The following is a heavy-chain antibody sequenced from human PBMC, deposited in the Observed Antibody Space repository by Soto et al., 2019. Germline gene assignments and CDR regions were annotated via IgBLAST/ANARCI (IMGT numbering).Heavy chain of an antibody. J-gene: IGHJ4*02. Sequence: GGSLRLSCAASGFTFNNYVMSWVRQAPGKGLEWVSGISSTGGGTYYADPVKGRFTISRDNSKNTLYLQMNNLRAGDTALYYCAKGHDIVVVPTVDYWGQGTLVTVSS. V-gene: IGHV3-23*01. CDR1: GFTFNNYV. CDR3: AKGHDIVVVPTVDY. D-gene: IGHD2-15*01. CDR2: ISSTGGGT.